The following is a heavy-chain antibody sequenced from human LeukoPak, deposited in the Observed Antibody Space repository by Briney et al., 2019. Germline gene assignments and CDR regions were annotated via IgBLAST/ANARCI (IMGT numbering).Heavy chain of an antibody. Sequence: SQTLSLTCAVSGGSISSGGYSWSWIRQPPGKGLEWIGYIYHSGSTYYNPSLKSRVTISVDRSKNQFSLKLSSVTAADTAVYYCARESMVRGALYYFGYWGQGTLVTVSS. CDR1: GGSISSGGYS. CDR3: ARESMVRGALYYFGY. V-gene: IGHV4-30-2*01. CDR2: IYHSGST. D-gene: IGHD3-10*01. J-gene: IGHJ4*02.